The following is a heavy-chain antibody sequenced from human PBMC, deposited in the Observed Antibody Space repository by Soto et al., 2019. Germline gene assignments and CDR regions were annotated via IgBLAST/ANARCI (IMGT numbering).Heavy chain of an antibody. J-gene: IGHJ5*02. CDR3: ARVPTP. CDR2: IYHSWST. CDR1: GGSISSGGYS. Sequence: QLQLQESGSGRVKPSQTLSLTCAVSGGSISSGGYSWSWIRQPPGKGLEWIGYIYHSWSTYYNPSLKSRVTISVDRSKNQFSLKLNSMTAADTAVYYCARVPTPWGQGTLVTVSS. V-gene: IGHV4-30-2*01.